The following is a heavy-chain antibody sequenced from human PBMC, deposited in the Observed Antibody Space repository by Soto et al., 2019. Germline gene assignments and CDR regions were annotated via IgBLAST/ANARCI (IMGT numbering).Heavy chain of an antibody. CDR3: ARGRYGDY. CDR2: ISAHNGNT. V-gene: IGHV1-18*01. CDR1: GYTFTSYG. J-gene: IGHJ4*02. Sequence: QVHLVQSGAEVKKPGASVKVSCKASGYTFTSYGITWVRQAPGQGLEWMGWISAHNGNTDYAQKLQGRVIVTRDTATRTADMELRSLRSDDTAMYYCARGRYGDYWGQGALVTVSS. D-gene: IGHD1-1*01.